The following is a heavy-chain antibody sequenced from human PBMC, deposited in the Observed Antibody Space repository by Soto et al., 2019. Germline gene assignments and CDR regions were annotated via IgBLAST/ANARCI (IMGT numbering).Heavy chain of an antibody. CDR3: ARDIGAAGNLELDY. CDR1: GFTFDDYT. J-gene: IGHJ4*02. V-gene: IGHV3-43*01. Sequence: GGSLRLSCAASGFTFDDYTMHWVRQAPGKGLEWVSLISWDGGSTYYADSVKGRFTISRDNSKNSLYLQMNSLRTEDTALYYWARDIGAAGNLELDYWGQGTLVTVSS. D-gene: IGHD6-13*01. CDR2: ISWDGGST.